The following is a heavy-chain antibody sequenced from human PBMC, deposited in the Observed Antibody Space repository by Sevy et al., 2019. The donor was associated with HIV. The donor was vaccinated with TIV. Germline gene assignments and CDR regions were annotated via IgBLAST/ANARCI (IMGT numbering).Heavy chain of an antibody. CDR3: AKDHNCWSEGGFLHH. D-gene: IGHD1-26*01. J-gene: IGHJ1*01. Sequence: GGSLRLSCAASGFTFSSYAIHWVRQTPGKGLEWVAVISYDGNNKYYADSVKGRFTVSRDNSKNTLYAQMNSLRAEDTAVYYCAKDHNCWSEGGFLHHWGQGTLVTVSS. V-gene: IGHV3-30*18. CDR2: ISYDGNNK. CDR1: GFTFSSYA.